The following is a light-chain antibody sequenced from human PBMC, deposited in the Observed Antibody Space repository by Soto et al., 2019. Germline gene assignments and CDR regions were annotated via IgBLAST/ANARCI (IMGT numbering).Light chain of an antibody. CDR1: SSNIGAGYD. Sequence: QSVLTQPPSVSGAPGQRVIISCTGSSSNIGAGYDVHWHQQLPGTAPKLLIYGNSNRPSGVPDRFSGSKSGATASLAIKGLQAEDEGNYCCQSQDSSLSGSKVVFGGGTKLTVL. CDR2: GNS. J-gene: IGLJ2*01. CDR3: QSQDSSLSGSKVV. V-gene: IGLV1-40*01.